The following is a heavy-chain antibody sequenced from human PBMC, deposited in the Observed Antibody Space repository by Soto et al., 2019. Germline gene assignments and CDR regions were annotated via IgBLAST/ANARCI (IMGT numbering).Heavy chain of an antibody. Sequence: GGSLRLSCTASGFTFGDYAMSWFRQAPGKGLEWVGFIRSKAYGGTTEYAASVKGRFTISRDDSKSIAYLQMNSLKTEDTAVYYCNRGYDILTGYNTDACDIRGQGTMVTVSS. CDR3: NRGYDILTGYNTDACDI. CDR1: GFTFGDYA. V-gene: IGHV3-49*03. CDR2: IRSKAYGGTT. D-gene: IGHD3-9*01. J-gene: IGHJ3*02.